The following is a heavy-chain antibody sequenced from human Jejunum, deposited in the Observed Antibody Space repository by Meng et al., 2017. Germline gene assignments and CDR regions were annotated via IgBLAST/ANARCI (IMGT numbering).Heavy chain of an antibody. CDR1: GFTFSGYW. D-gene: IGHD3-16*01. V-gene: IGHV3-7*01. J-gene: IGHJ1*01. Sequence: LGEVGGSVGRAVGALRLSCAGSGFTFSGYWMNWVRQAPGKGLGWVANIKQDGSEKHYVDSVKGRFTISRDNAKNSLYLQMNSLRDEDTAVYHCARDQGSYGNFQHWGQGTLVTVSS. CDR2: IKQDGSEK. CDR3: ARDQGSYGNFQH.